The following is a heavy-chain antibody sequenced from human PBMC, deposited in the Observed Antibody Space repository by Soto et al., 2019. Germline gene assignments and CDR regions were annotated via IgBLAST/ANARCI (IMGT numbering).Heavy chain of an antibody. V-gene: IGHV3-23*01. CDR2: ISDNVGST. CDR3: AKWGNDWGYYYYGMHV. Sequence: LRLSCAASGFTFSSYAMSWVRQAPGKGLEWVSAISDNVGSTYYADSVKGRFTISRDNSKNTLYLTMNSLRAEDTALYYCAKWGNDWGYYYYGMHVWGQGNTVTVSS. J-gene: IGHJ6*02. D-gene: IGHD7-27*01. CDR1: GFTFSSYA.